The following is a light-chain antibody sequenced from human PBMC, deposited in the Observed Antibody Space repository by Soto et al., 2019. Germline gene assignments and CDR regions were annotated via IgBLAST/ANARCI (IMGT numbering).Light chain of an antibody. J-gene: IGKJ5*01. V-gene: IGKV3-20*01. CDR3: QQYDNSPIT. CDR2: GAS. Sequence: EIVLTQSPGTLSLSPGEGATLSCRASQSISNYLAWYQQKPGQAPRLLIYGASSRATGIPDRFSGTGSETDFTLTISRLEPEDFAVYYCQQYDNSPITFGQGTRLENK. CDR1: QSISNY.